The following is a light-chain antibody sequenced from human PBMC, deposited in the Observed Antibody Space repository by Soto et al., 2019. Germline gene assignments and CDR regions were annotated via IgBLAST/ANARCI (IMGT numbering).Light chain of an antibody. Sequence: DVVITQRRLSLRGTLGQPASISFRFSQSLVYSDRNTYLNWFQQRPGQSPRRLIYKVSNRDSGVPDRFSGSGSGTEFTLTISILKPDDCQTYYCEHYRTFGQGTKVDIK. J-gene: IGKJ1*01. CDR2: KVS. CDR1: QSLVYSDRNTY. CDR3: EHYRT. V-gene: IGKV2-30*01.